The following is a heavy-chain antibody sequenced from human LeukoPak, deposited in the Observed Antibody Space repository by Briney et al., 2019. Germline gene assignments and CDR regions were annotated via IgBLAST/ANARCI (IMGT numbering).Heavy chain of an antibody. J-gene: IGHJ5*01. CDR1: GFTFSSYA. CDR2: ISGSGGST. D-gene: IGHD3-22*01. Sequence: GGSLRLSCAASGFTFSSYAMSWVRQAPGKGLEWVSAISGSGGSTYYADSVKGRFTISRDNSKNTLYLQMNSLRAEDTAVYYCAKDKDYYDSSNWFDYWGQGTLVTVSS. V-gene: IGHV3-23*01. CDR3: AKDKDYYDSSNWFDY.